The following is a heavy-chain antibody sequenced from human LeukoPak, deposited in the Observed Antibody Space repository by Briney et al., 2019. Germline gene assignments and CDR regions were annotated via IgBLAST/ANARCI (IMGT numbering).Heavy chain of an antibody. D-gene: IGHD3-22*01. CDR2: IIPIFGTA. CDR3: ARGGAHNCYDSSGYYSPRFDP. CDR1: GGTFSSYA. Sequence: ASVKVSCKASGGTFSSYAISWVRQAPGQGLEWMGGIIPIFGTANYAQKFQGRVTITTDESTSTAYMELSSLRSEDTAVYYCARGGAHNCYDSSGYYSPRFDPWGQGTLVTVSS. J-gene: IGHJ5*02. V-gene: IGHV1-69*05.